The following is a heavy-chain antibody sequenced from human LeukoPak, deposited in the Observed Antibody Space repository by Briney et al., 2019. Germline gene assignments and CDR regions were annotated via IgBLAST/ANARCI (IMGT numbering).Heavy chain of an antibody. CDR1: GFTFSSYW. CDR2: IKQDASER. Sequence: GGSLRLSCAASGFTFSSYWMTWVRQAPGKGLEWVANIKQDASERYYVDSVKGRFTISRDNAKNSLYLQMNSLRAEDTAVYYCATPTAGTWHFDYWGQGTLVTVSS. D-gene: IGHD1-1*01. V-gene: IGHV3-7*01. J-gene: IGHJ4*02. CDR3: ATPTAGTWHFDY.